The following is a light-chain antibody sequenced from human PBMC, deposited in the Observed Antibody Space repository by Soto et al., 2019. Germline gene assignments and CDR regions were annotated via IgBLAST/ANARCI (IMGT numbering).Light chain of an antibody. CDR1: ESVRSN. CDR3: QQYSNWPLT. Sequence: EIVLTQSPTTLSVSPGERATLSCRASESVRSNLAWYQQKPGQAPRLLIYGASTRATGIPATFSGSGSGTEFTLTISGLQSEDFAVYHCQQYSNWPLTFGGGTKVDIK. V-gene: IGKV3-15*01. CDR2: GAS. J-gene: IGKJ4*01.